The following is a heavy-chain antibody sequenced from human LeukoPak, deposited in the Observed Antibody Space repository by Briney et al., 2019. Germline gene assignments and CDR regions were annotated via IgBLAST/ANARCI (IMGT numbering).Heavy chain of an antibody. CDR1: GGSFSGYY. D-gene: IGHD6-19*01. V-gene: IGHV4-59*08. Sequence: SETLSLTCTVSGGSFSGYYWSWIRQPPGKGLEWIGYIYYSGSTYYNPSLKSRVTISVDTSKNQFSLKLSSVTAADTAVYYCARSTKQWLYDAFDIWGQGTMVTVSS. CDR3: ARSTKQWLYDAFDI. CDR2: IYYSGST. J-gene: IGHJ3*02.